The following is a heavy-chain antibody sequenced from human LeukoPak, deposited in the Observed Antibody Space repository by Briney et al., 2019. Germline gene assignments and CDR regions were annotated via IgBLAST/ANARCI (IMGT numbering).Heavy chain of an antibody. V-gene: IGHV3-30*02. J-gene: IGHJ4*02. CDR2: IRYDGSNK. D-gene: IGHD5-12*01. Sequence: PGGSLRLSCAASGFTFSSYGMHWVRQAPGKGLEWVAFIRYDGSNKYYADSVKGRFTISRDNSKNTLYLQVNSLRAEDTAVYYCAKDARLRGGYWGQGTLVTVSS. CDR3: AKDARLRGGY. CDR1: GFTFSSYG.